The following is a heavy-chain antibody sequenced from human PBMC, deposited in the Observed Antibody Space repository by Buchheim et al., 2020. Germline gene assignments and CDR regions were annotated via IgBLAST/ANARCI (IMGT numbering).Heavy chain of an antibody. V-gene: IGHV3-11*06. J-gene: IGHJ6*02. CDR3: ARDLGPVDTAMVPGYGMDV. CDR2: ISSSSSYT. D-gene: IGHD5-18*01. CDR1: GFTFSDYY. Sequence: QVQLVESGGGLVKPGGSLRLSCAASGFTFSDYYMSWIRQAPGKGLEWVSYISSSSSYTNYADSVKARFTISRDNAKNSLYLQMNSLRAEDTAVYYCARDLGPVDTAMVPGYGMDVWGQGTT.